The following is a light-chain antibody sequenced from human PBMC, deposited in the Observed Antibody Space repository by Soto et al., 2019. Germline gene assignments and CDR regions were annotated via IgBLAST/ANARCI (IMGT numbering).Light chain of an antibody. V-gene: IGKV3-15*01. CDR2: GAS. CDR1: QSISNN. Sequence: EIVMTQSPATLSVSPGERATLSCRASQSISNNLAWYQQKPGQAPRLLIYGASTRATGIPARFSGSGSGTEFTLTISSLQSEDSAVYSCQHYNDRPLTFGGGTKVDIK. J-gene: IGKJ4*01. CDR3: QHYNDRPLT.